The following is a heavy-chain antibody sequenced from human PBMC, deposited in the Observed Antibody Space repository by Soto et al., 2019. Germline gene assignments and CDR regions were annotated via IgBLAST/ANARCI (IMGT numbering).Heavy chain of an antibody. CDR1: GDSVSSNSAA. CDR3: VRYSSNLRYLDY. D-gene: IGHD6-13*01. J-gene: IGHJ4*02. V-gene: IGHV6-1*01. Sequence: QVQLQQSGPGLVKPSQTLSLTCAISGDSVSSNSAAWNWIRQSPSRGLEWLGRTFYRSKWYNEYAVSVERRITINPYTSKNQFSLQLNSVTPEDTAVYYCVRYSSNLRYLDYWGQGTLVTVSS. CDR2: TFYRSKWYN.